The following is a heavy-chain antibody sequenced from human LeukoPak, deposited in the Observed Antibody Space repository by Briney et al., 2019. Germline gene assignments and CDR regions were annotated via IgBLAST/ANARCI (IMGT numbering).Heavy chain of an antibody. CDR3: VRVNAAAGPSYYFDY. V-gene: IGHV4-39*07. D-gene: IGHD6-13*01. CDR1: GGSISSSSYY. CDR2: IYYSGST. Sequence: PSETLSLTCTVSGGSISSSSYYWGWIRQPPGKGLEWIGSIYYSGSTNYNPSLKSRVTMSVDTSKNQFSLKLSSVTAADTAVYYCVRVNAAAGPSYYFDYWGQGTLVTVSS. J-gene: IGHJ4*02.